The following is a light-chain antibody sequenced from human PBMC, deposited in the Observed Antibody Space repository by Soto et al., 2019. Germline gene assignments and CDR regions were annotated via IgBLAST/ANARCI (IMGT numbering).Light chain of an antibody. CDR2: WAS. V-gene: IGKV4-1*01. CDR1: QSVLYSSNNKNY. J-gene: IGKJ4*01. CDR3: KKYYTTPLP. Sequence: DIVMTQSPDSLAVSLGERATINCKSSQSVLYSSNNKNYLAWYQQKPGQPPKLLIYWASTRESGVPDRFSGSGAGTDFPLTIGSLKGEDVAIYYYKKYYTTPLPFGGGPKVEIK.